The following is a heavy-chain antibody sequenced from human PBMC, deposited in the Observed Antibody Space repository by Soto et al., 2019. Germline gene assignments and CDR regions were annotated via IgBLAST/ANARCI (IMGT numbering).Heavy chain of an antibody. D-gene: IGHD2-2*02. V-gene: IGHV3-23*01. CDR2: ISGSGGGT. CDR1: GFRFSSYA. J-gene: IGHJ6*02. CDR3: ARSLTEGYCTITGCYTRPLYGMDV. Sequence: EVQLLESGGGLVQPGGSLRLSCAASGFRFSSYAMNWVRQAPGKGLEWVSTISGSGGGTYYADSVKGRFTISRDNSKNTLYLQMNSLRAEDTAVYYCARSLTEGYCTITGCYTRPLYGMDVWGQGTTVTVSS.